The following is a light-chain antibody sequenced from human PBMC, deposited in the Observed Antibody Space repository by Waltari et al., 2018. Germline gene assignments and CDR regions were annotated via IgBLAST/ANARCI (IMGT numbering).Light chain of an antibody. CDR2: HAS. J-gene: IGKJ1*01. V-gene: IGKV1-5*01. CDR1: ESIGTS. Sequence: DIQMTQSPSTLSASVGDSVTFTCRASESIGTSLAWYQQKSGKAPKLLIYHASTLEGGVPSRFSGSGSGAELTLTISSLQPEDVGTYYCQQFNEYPWTFGQGTKVEIK. CDR3: QQFNEYPWT.